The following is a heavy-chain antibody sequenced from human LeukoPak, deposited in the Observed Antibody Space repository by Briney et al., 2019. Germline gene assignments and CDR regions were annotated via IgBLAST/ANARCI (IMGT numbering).Heavy chain of an antibody. V-gene: IGHV1-18*01. CDR1: VYTFTSYG. CDR2: ISAYNGNT. J-gene: IGHJ4*02. CDR3: ARVRADSSSWYADY. Sequence: ASVKLSSKASVYTFTSYGISWVRQAPGQGLEWMGWISAYNGNTNYAQKLQGRVTMTTDTSTSTACMELRSLRSDDTAVYYCARVRADSSSWYADYWGQGTLVTVSS. D-gene: IGHD6-13*01.